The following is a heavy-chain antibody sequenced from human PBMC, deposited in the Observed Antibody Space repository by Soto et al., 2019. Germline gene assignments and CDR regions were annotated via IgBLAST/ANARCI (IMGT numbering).Heavy chain of an antibody. Sequence: HEHLVQSGAEVKRPGASLKVSCKASGYSFTGYYIHWVRQAPGQGLEWMGWINTDSGATNYAQNFQGRVTLPSDTSISTASMALTSLTSDHTAVYYCARGDYGTGGYPFPYFDYWGQGTLVIVSS. V-gene: IGHV1-2*02. CDR3: ARGDYGTGGYPFPYFDY. CDR2: INTDSGAT. J-gene: IGHJ4*02. CDR1: GYSFTGYY. D-gene: IGHD2-8*02.